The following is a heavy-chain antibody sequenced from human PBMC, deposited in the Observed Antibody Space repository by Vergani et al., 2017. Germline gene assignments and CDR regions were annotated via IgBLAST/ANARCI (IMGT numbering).Heavy chain of an antibody. D-gene: IGHD3-16*01. CDR2: IQFDGSNQ. J-gene: IGHJ4*02. Sequence: QVRLVESGGGVVQRGGSLRLSCATSGFTFSNYDMQWIRQGPGKGLEFVAFIQFDGSNQYYADSVKGRFTLSRDFSKNTLYLQMNSLRTDDTATYYCAKHFRGWGIDYWGQGTQVIVSS. CDR1: GFTFSNYD. V-gene: IGHV3-30*02. CDR3: AKHFRGWGIDY.